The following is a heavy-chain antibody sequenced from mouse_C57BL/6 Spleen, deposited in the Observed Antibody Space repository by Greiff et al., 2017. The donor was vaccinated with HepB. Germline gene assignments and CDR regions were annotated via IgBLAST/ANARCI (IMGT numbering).Heavy chain of an antibody. CDR2: ISYDGSN. V-gene: IGHV3-6*01. J-gene: IGHJ2*01. CDR3: ARGTGTGDY. Sequence: DVKLQESGPGLVKPSQSLSLTCSVTGYSITSGYYWNWIRQFPGNKLEWMGYISYDGSNNYNPSLKNRISITRDTSKNQFFLKLNSVTTEDTATYYCARGTGTGDYWGQGTTLTVSS. D-gene: IGHD4-1*01. CDR1: GYSITSGYY.